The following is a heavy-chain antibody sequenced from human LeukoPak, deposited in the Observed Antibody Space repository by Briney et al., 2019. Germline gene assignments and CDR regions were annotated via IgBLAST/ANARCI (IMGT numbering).Heavy chain of an antibody. V-gene: IGHV3-48*01. Sequence: GGSLRLSCAASGFTFSSYSMNWVRQAPGKGLEWVSYISSSSSTIYYADSVEGRFTISRDNAKNSLYLQMNSLRAEDTAVYYCARREGAAAAGTPYYYYYMDVWGKGTTVTVSS. CDR2: ISSSSSTI. D-gene: IGHD6-13*01. CDR1: GFTFSSYS. CDR3: ARREGAAAAGTPYYYYYMDV. J-gene: IGHJ6*03.